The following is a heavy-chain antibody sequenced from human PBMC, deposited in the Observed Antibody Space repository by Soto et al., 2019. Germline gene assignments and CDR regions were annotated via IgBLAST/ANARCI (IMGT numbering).Heavy chain of an antibody. V-gene: IGHV3-23*01. CDR3: AKGVPGIAVAGTGYFQH. Sequence: PGGSLRLSCAASGFTFSSYGMHWVRQAPGKGLEWVSVISGGGSSTYYADSVKGRFTISRDNSKNTLYLQMNSLRAEDTAVYYCAKGVPGIAVAGTGYFQHWGQGTLVTVSS. D-gene: IGHD6-19*01. J-gene: IGHJ1*01. CDR2: ISGGGSST. CDR1: GFTFSSYG.